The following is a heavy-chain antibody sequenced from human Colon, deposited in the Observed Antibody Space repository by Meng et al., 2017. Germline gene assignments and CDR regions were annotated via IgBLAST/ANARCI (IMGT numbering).Heavy chain of an antibody. D-gene: IGHD7-27*01. CDR3: ARFIWGRGGPDY. J-gene: IGHJ4*02. CDR1: GGSISSSSYY. CDR2: IYYSGST. V-gene: IGHV4-39*07. Sequence: SETLSLTCTVSGGSISSSSYYWGWIRQPPGKGLEWIGSIYYSGSTYYNPSLKSRVTISVDTSKNQFSLKLSSVTAADTAVYYCARFIWGRGGPDYWGQGTLVTVSS.